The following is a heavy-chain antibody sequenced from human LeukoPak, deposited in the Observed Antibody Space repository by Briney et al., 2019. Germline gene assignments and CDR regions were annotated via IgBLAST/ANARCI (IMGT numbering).Heavy chain of an antibody. CDR2: INARGDT. J-gene: IGHJ5*02. CDR1: GWSFNDYY. Sequence: PSETLSLTCAVYGWSFNDYYWNWVRQPPGKGLEWIGEINARGDTNYHPSLKSRVTISVDTSKNQFSLRLTSMIAADTAIYYCARGQVPAARGYNWFDPWGQGTLVTVSS. CDR3: ARGQVPAARGYNWFDP. V-gene: IGHV4-34*01. D-gene: IGHD2-2*01.